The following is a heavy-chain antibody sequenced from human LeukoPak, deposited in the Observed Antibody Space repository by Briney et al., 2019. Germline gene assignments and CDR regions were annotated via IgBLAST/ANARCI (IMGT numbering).Heavy chain of an antibody. Sequence: PGRSLRLSCAASGFTFSSYAMHWVRQAPGKGLEWVAVISYDGSNKYYADSVKGRFTISRDNSKNTLYLQMNSLRAEDTAVYYCARPYFGYSSGWYDYWGQGTLVTVSP. CDR3: ARPYFGYSSGWYDY. CDR2: ISYDGSNK. V-gene: IGHV3-30-3*01. J-gene: IGHJ4*02. CDR1: GFTFSSYA. D-gene: IGHD6-19*01.